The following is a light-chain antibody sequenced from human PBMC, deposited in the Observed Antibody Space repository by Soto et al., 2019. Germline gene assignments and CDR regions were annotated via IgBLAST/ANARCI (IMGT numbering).Light chain of an antibody. V-gene: IGKV1D-8*03. J-gene: IGKJ5*01. CDR2: AAS. CDR1: QGISSY. Sequence: VIWMTQSPSLLSASTGDRVTISCLMSQGISSYLAWYQQKPGKAPKLLIYAASSLQSGVPSRFSGSGSGTDFTLTISSLQPEDFATYYCQQLHDYPITFGQGTRLEIK. CDR3: QQLHDYPIT.